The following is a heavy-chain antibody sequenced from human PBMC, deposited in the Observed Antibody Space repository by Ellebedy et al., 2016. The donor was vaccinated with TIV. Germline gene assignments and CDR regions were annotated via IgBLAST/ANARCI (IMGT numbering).Heavy chain of an antibody. J-gene: IGHJ6*02. D-gene: IGHD3-10*01. CDR3: ARLQGSGKAYAIDV. V-gene: IGHV4-59*08. CDR1: GAPMNNFY. CDR2: IYYNGRT. Sequence: MPSETLSLTCNVSGAPMNNFYWTRIRQSPEKGLEWIGYIYYNGRTNYAPSLNTRVTISLDTSKKQFSLLLRSVTAADTAVYYCARLQGSGKAYAIDVWGQGTTVIVSS.